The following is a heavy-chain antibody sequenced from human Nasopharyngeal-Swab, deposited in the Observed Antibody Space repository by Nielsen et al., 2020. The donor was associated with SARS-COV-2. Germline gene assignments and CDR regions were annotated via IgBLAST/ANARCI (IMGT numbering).Heavy chain of an antibody. V-gene: IGHV3-9*01. Sequence: GGSLRLSCAASGFTFDDYAMHWVRQAPGKGLEWVSGISWNSGSIGYADSVKGRFTISRDNSKNTLYLQMNSLRAEDTAVYYCARDYYDSSGYSYGMDVWGQGTTVTVSS. J-gene: IGHJ6*02. CDR1: GFTFDDYA. CDR3: ARDYYDSSGYSYGMDV. D-gene: IGHD3-22*01. CDR2: ISWNSGSI.